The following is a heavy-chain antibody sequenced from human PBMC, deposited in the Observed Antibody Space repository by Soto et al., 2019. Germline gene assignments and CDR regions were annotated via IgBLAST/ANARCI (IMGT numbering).Heavy chain of an antibody. CDR1: GFTFSSYW. J-gene: IGHJ3*02. V-gene: IGHV3-7*03. D-gene: IGHD3-10*01. Sequence: GGSLRLSCAASGFTFSSYWMSWVRQAPGKGLEWVANIKQDGSEKYYVDSVKGRFTISRDNAKNSLYLQMNSLRAEDTAVYYCARGGSGSYNRDAFDIWGQGTMVTVSS. CDR3: ARGGSGSYNRDAFDI. CDR2: IKQDGSEK.